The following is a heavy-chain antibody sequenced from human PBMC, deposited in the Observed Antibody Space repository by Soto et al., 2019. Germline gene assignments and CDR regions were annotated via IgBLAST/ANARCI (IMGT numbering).Heavy chain of an antibody. J-gene: IGHJ5*02. Sequence: EVQLVESGGGLIQPGGSLRLSCAASGFTVSSNYMNWVRQAPGKGLEWVSVIYSGGSTYYADSVKGRFTISRDNSKNTLYLQMNSLRVEDTALYYCATITGTTGGGFDPWGQGTLVTVSS. D-gene: IGHD1-20*01. CDR1: GFTVSSNY. CDR2: IYSGGST. V-gene: IGHV3-53*01. CDR3: ATITGTTGGGFDP.